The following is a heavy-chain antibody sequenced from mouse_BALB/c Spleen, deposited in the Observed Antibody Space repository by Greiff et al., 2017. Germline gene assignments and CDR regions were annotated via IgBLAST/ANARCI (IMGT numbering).Heavy chain of an antibody. V-gene: IGHV3-6*02. D-gene: IGHD2-1*01. Sequence: EVKVEESGPGLVKPSQSLSLTCSVTGYSITSGYYWNWIRQFPGNKLEWMGYISYDGSNNYNPSLKNRISITRDTSKNQFFLKLNSVTTEDTATYYCARDNGNYAWFAYWGQGTLVTVSA. CDR2: ISYDGSN. J-gene: IGHJ3*01. CDR3: ARDNGNYAWFAY. CDR1: GYSITSGYY.